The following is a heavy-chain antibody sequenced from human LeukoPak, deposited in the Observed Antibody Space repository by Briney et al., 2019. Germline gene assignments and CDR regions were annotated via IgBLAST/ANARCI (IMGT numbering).Heavy chain of an antibody. CDR3: ARDTSADSGYEICGMDV. V-gene: IGHV4-30-4*01. D-gene: IGHD5-12*01. J-gene: IGHJ6*02. CDR1: GGSISSGDYY. Sequence: PSETLSLTCAVSGGSISSGDYYWSWIRQPPGKGLEWIGYIYYSGSTYYNPSLKSRVTISVDTSKNQFSLKLSSVTAADTAVYYCARDTSADSGYEICGMDVWGQGTTVTVSS. CDR2: IYYSGST.